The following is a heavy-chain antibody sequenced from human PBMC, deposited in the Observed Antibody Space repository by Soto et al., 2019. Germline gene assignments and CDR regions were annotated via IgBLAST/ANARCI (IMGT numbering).Heavy chain of an antibody. CDR2: IWYDGSNK. V-gene: IGHV3-33*01. J-gene: IGHJ4*02. Sequence: GRSLRLSCAASGFTLSSYGMHWVRQAPGKGLEWVAVIWYDGSNKYYADSVKGRFTISRDNSKNTLYLQMNSLRAEDTAVYYCARDRGGEGDNWNDSFDYWGQGTLVTVSS. CDR3: ARDRGGEGDNWNDSFDY. D-gene: IGHD1-20*01. CDR1: GFTLSSYG.